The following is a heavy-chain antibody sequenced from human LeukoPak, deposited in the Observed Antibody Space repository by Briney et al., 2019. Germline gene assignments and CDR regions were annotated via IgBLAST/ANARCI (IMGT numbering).Heavy chain of an antibody. D-gene: IGHD5-18*01. CDR2: IYSGGST. Sequence: GGSLRLSCAASGFSVSSNHMSWVRQAPGKGLEWVSVIYSGGSTYYADSVKGRFTISRDNSKNTLYLQMNSLRAEDTAVYYCARALRGGYSYGYPAYYWGQGTLVTVSS. CDR1: GFSVSSNH. CDR3: ARALRGGYSYGYPAYY. J-gene: IGHJ4*02. V-gene: IGHV3-66*01.